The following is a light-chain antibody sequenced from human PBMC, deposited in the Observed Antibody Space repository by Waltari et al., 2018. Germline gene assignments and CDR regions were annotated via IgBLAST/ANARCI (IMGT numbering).Light chain of an antibody. CDR2: SDT. CDR1: NIGTKT. J-gene: IGLJ1*01. CDR3: QVWDGSTDHYV. Sequence: SYVLTQPPSLSVALGKTARITCGGNNIGTKTVHWYQHKPGQAPVLLTYSDTDRPSGIPARFTGSKSATTATQTISTVEAGDEADYYCQVWDGSTDHYVFGSGTKVTV. V-gene: IGLV3-21*04.